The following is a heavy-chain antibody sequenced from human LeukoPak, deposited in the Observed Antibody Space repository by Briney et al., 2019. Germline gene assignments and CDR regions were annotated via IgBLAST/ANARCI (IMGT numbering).Heavy chain of an antibody. CDR1: GFTFSGYE. D-gene: IGHD2-2*01. V-gene: IGHV3-48*03. J-gene: IGHJ4*02. CDR2: ISSSGGII. Sequence: GGSLRLSCAASGFTFSGYEMNWVRQAPGKGLEWVSDISSSGGIIYYADSVKGRFTISRDNAKNSLSLQMNSLRAEDTAVYYCARDGRYCSTTSCPLAAFDYWGQGTLVTVSS. CDR3: ARDGRYCSTTSCPLAAFDY.